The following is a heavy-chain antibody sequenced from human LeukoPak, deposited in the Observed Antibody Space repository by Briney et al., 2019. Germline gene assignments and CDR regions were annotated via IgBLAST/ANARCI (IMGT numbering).Heavy chain of an antibody. CDR3: ARGDSITIFGVVMDNWFDP. J-gene: IGHJ5*02. CDR2: ISAYNGNT. D-gene: IGHD3-3*01. CDR1: GYTFTSYG. Sequence: GASVKVSCKASGYTFTSYGISWVRQAPGQGLEWMGWISAYNGNTNYAQKLQGRVTMTTDTSTSTAYMELRSLRSDDTAVYYCARGDSITIFGVVMDNWFDPWGQGTLVTVSS. V-gene: IGHV1-18*01.